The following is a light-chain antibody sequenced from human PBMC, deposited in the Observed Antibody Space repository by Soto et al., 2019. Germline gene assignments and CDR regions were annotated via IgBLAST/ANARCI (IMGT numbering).Light chain of an antibody. CDR2: QVS. CDR3: MQGTHWPWT. CDR1: QSLVYSNANAY. Sequence: DAVLTQSPLSLPVTLGQPAAISCRSSQSLVYSNANAYLIWFQQRPGQSPRRLIYQVSTRDAGVPDRFSGSGSGTYFTLTISRVEAEDVGLYYCMQGTHWPWTFGQGTKVEIK. V-gene: IGKV2-30*01. J-gene: IGKJ1*01.